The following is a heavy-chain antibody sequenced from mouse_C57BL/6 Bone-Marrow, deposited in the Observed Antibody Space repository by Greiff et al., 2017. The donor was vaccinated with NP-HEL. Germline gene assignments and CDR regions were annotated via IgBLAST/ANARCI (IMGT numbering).Heavy chain of an antibody. D-gene: IGHD1-1*01. CDR3: AREGGGSGWYFDV. CDR2: SRNKANDYTT. V-gene: IGHV7-1*01. CDR1: GFTFSDFY. Sequence: EVKLVESGGGLVQSGRSLRLSCATSGFTFSDFYMEWVRQAPGKGLEWIAASRNKANDYTTEYSSSVKGRFIVSRDTSQSILYLQMNALRAEDTAIYYCAREGGGSGWYFDVWGTGTTVTVSS. J-gene: IGHJ1*03.